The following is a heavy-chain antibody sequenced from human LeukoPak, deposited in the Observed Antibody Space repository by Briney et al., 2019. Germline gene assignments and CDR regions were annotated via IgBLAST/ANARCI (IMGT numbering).Heavy chain of an antibody. CDR2: ISSSGSTI. V-gene: IGHV3-48*03. Sequence: GGSLRLSCAASGFTFRSYEMNWVRQAPGKGLEWVSYISSSGSTIYYADSVKGRFTISRDNAKNSLYLQMNSLRAEDTAVYYCARGGGPTGYWYFDLWGRGTLVTVSS. J-gene: IGHJ2*01. D-gene: IGHD2-15*01. CDR3: ARGGGPTGYWYFDL. CDR1: GFTFRSYE.